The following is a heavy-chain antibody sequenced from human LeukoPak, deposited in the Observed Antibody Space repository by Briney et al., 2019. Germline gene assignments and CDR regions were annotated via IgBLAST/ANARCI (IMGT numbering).Heavy chain of an antibody. V-gene: IGHV4-59*01. J-gene: IGHJ3*02. CDR2: IYYSGST. D-gene: IGHD3-16*01. CDR3: ARARIWGDHAFDI. Sequence: SETLSLTCTVSGGSISGYYWSWIRQPPGKGLEWLGYIYYSGSTNYNPSLKSRVTISVDTSKNQFSLKLSSVTAADTAVYYCARARIWGDHAFDIWGQGTMVTVSS. CDR1: GGSISGYY.